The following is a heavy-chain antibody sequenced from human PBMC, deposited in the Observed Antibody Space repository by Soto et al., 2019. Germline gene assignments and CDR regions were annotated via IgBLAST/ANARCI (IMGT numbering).Heavy chain of an antibody. D-gene: IGHD1-1*01. CDR1: GFTFSDTW. J-gene: IGHJ5*02. V-gene: IGHV3-15*01. Sequence: PGGSLRLSCAASGFTFSDTWMSWVRQAPGKGLEWVGRIKSNPEGGTADYAAPVKGRFTISRDDSENTLYLQMNSLKTEDTAVYYCTTEYRDGSQAWGQGTLVTVSS. CDR3: TTEYRDGSQA. CDR2: IKSNPEGGTA.